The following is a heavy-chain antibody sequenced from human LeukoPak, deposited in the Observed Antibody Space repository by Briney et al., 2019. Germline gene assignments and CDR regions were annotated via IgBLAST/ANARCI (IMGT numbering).Heavy chain of an antibody. J-gene: IGHJ4*02. D-gene: IGHD3-10*01. V-gene: IGHV1-18*01. Sequence: ASVKVSCKASGYTFTRYGITWVRQAPGQGLEWMGWISAYNGNTNYAQKVQGRVTMTTDTSTSTAYMELRSLRSDDTAVYYCARVSHYYGSEIEYWGQGTLVTVSS. CDR1: GYTFTRYG. CDR3: ARVSHYYGSEIEY. CDR2: ISAYNGNT.